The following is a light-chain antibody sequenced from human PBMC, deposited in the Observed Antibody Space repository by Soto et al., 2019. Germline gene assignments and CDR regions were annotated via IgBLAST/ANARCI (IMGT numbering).Light chain of an antibody. Sequence: DIQMTQSPSTLSASVGDRVTITCRASQSISTWLAWYQQKPGKAPKLLIYKASSLESGVPSRFSGSGSGTEFTLTISSLQPDDFATYYCQQYINRWTFGXGTKVDIK. CDR2: KAS. CDR3: QQYINRWT. CDR1: QSISTW. V-gene: IGKV1-5*03. J-gene: IGKJ1*01.